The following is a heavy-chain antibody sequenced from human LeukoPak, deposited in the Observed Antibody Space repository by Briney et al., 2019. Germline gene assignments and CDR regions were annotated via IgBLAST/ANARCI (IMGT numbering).Heavy chain of an antibody. J-gene: IGHJ3*02. CDR3: ARDYYDSSGGAFDI. D-gene: IGHD3-22*01. CDR1: GYTFSGHY. V-gene: IGHV1-2*02. Sequence: ASVKVSCKASGYTFSGHYMHWVRQAPGQGLEWMGWINPNSGGTNYAQKFQGRVTMTRDTSISTAYMELSRPRSDDTAVYYCARDYYDSSGGAFDIWGQGTKVTVSS. CDR2: INPNSGGT.